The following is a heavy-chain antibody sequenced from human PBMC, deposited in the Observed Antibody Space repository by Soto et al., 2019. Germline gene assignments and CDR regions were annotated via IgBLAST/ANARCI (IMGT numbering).Heavy chain of an antibody. CDR3: AREIGSPETSTY. D-gene: IGHD1-26*01. J-gene: IGHJ4*02. Sequence: PGGSLRLSCAASGFIFSNYWMGWVRQAPGKGLEWVANINQDGSEKYYVDSVKGRFTISRDNAKNLLYLRVNSLRAEDTAMYYCAREIGSPETSTYWGQGTLVTVSS. CDR1: GFIFSNYW. V-gene: IGHV3-7*03. CDR2: INQDGSEK.